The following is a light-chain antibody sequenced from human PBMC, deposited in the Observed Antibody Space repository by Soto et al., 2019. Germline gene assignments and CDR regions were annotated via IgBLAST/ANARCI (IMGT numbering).Light chain of an antibody. Sequence: QSVLTQPASVSGSPGQSITISCTGTSSDVGSYDLVSWYQQPPGKAPKLMIYEDTKRPSGISTRFSGSKSGNAASLTISGLQAEDEADYYCCSYAGSGTFVFGTGIKLTVL. J-gene: IGLJ1*01. CDR1: SSDVGSYDL. CDR3: CSYAGSGTFV. V-gene: IGLV2-23*01. CDR2: EDT.